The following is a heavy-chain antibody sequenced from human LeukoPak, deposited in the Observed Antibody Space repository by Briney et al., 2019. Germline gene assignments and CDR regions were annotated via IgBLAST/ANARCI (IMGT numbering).Heavy chain of an antibody. D-gene: IGHD6-13*01. CDR3: AREGRGVPGAIAAVKGFDY. Sequence: ASVKVSCKASGYTFTGYYMHWVRQAPGQGLEWMGWINPNSGNTGYAQKFQGRVTMTRNTSISTAYMELSSLRSEDTAVYYCAREGRGVPGAIAAVKGFDYWGQGTLVTVSS. J-gene: IGHJ4*02. CDR1: GYTFTGYY. CDR2: INPNSGNT. V-gene: IGHV1-8*02.